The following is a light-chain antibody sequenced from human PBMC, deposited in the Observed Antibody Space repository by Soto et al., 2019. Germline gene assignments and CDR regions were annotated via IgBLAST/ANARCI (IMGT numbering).Light chain of an antibody. CDR3: QQYDDCPLT. CDR1: QSISDW. J-gene: IGKJ4*01. Sequence: DIQMTQSPSTLSASVGDRVTITCRASQSISDWLAWYQQKPGKAPKLLIHRASSLESGVPSRFSGSGSGTECTLTVSSLQADDFATFYCQQYDDCPLTVGGGRKVEVQ. V-gene: IGKV1-5*03. CDR2: RAS.